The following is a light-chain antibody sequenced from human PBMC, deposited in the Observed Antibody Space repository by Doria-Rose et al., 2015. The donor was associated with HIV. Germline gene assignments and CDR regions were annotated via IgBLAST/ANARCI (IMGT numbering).Light chain of an antibody. J-gene: IGLJ1*01. V-gene: IGLV2-23*02. CDR2: EVN. CDR1: SNDVGSYNL. CDR3: CSYAGTPLV. Sequence: QSVLTQPASVSGSPGQSITISCTGTSNDVGSYNLVSWYQQHPGKAPKLMIYEVNKRPSGVSYRFSGSESGNTASLTISGLQAEDEADYYCCSYAGTPLVFGSGTKVTVL.